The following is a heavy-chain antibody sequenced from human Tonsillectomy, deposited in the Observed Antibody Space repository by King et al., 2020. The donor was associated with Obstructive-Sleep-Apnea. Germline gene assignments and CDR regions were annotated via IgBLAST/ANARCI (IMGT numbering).Heavy chain of an antibody. D-gene: IGHD6-19*01. CDR1: GFTVSSNY. J-gene: IGHJ4*02. Sequence: VQLVESGGGLVQPGGSLRLSCAASGFTVSSNYMSWVRQAPGKGLDWVSVIYSGGSTYYADSVKGRFTISRDHSKNTLYLQMNSLRAEDTAVYYCARGYSSGWDYDYWGQGTLVTVSS. CDR3: ARGYSSGWDYDY. CDR2: IYSGGST. V-gene: IGHV3-66*01.